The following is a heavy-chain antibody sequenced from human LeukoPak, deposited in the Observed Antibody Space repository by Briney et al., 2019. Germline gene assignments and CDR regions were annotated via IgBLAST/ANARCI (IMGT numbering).Heavy chain of an antibody. Sequence: NPGGSLRLSCAASGFTFSSFSMSWVRQTPGKGLEWVSCISGSGTHIYYADSVKGRFTISRDNANNSLYLQMNSLRAEDTAVYYCTREGFSSGWYDYWGQGTLVTVAS. D-gene: IGHD6-19*01. CDR3: TREGFSSGWYDY. V-gene: IGHV3-21*01. J-gene: IGHJ4*02. CDR2: ISGSGTHI. CDR1: GFTFSSFS.